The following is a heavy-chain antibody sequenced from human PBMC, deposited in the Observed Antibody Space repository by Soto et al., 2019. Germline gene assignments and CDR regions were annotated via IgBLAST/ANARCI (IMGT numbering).Heavy chain of an antibody. CDR1: GASISSNKW. J-gene: IGHJ4*02. D-gene: IGHD6-19*01. CDR2: IYHSGST. CDR3: ARGGAEVAGSNFDY. Sequence: QVQLQESGPGLVKPSETLSLTCAVSGASISSNKWWSWVRQPPGKGREWIGEIYHSGSTNYNPSLEGRVTISIDKSKNQRSLKVNSVTAADTAVYYCARGGAEVAGSNFDYWGQGTLVTVSS. V-gene: IGHV4-4*02.